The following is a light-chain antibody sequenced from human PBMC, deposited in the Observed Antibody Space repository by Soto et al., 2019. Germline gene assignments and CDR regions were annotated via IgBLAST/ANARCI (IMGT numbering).Light chain of an antibody. Sequence: DIQMTQSPSTLSASVGDRVTITCRASQSISSWLAWYQQKPGKAPKLLIYKASSLESGVPSRFSGSGSGTEFTLTISSLQPDDFATYYCQQYNSYWTFGQGAKV. CDR2: KAS. V-gene: IGKV1-5*03. CDR1: QSISSW. J-gene: IGKJ1*01. CDR3: QQYNSYWT.